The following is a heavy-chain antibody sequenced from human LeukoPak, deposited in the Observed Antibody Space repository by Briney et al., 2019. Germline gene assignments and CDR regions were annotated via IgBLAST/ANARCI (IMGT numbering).Heavy chain of an antibody. CDR3: ARGSTYYDSSGQVPFDY. CDR2: ISSSSSTI. Sequence: QSGGSLRLSCAASGFTFRSYSMNWVRQAPGKGLEWVSYISSSSSTIYYADSVKGRFTISRDNAKNSLYLQMNSLRAEDTAVYYCARGSTYYDSSGQVPFDYWGQGTLVTVSS. D-gene: IGHD3-22*01. V-gene: IGHV3-48*01. J-gene: IGHJ4*02. CDR1: GFTFRSYS.